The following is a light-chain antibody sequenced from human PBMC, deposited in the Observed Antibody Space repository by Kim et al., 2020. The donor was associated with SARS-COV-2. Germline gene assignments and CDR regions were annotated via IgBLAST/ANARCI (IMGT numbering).Light chain of an antibody. CDR1: SRDVGVYNY. CDR2: EVS. Sequence: QSVTISCTGTSRDVGVYNYVSLYQQHPGKAPQLMIYEVSKRPSGVPDRFSGSKSGNTASLTVSGLQAEDEADYYCSSYAGSNNYVVFGGGTQLTVL. J-gene: IGLJ2*01. V-gene: IGLV2-8*01. CDR3: SSYAGSNNYVV.